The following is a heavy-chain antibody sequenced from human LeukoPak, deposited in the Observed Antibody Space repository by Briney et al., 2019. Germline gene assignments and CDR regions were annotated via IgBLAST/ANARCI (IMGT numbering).Heavy chain of an antibody. Sequence: AGSLRLSCAASGFTLSSDWMGWVGQAPGKGEEWVGNIKKEGSEKYYVCSVKRRFTISSDNAKNSLYLQMNSLSAEDTAVYYCARDPYSSSWKGYYYYGMDVWGQGTTVTVSS. V-gene: IGHV3-7*04. CDR2: IKKEGSEK. D-gene: IGHD6-13*01. CDR1: GFTLSSDW. J-gene: IGHJ6*02. CDR3: ARDPYSSSWKGYYYYGMDV.